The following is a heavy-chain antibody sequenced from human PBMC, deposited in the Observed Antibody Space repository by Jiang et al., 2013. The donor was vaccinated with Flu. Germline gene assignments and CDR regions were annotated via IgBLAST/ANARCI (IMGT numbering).Heavy chain of an antibody. CDR3: ARRGPQLFDY. D-gene: IGHD3-10*01. Sequence: GAEVKKPGDSVTVSCRASGDTLIADGFTWVRQAPGQGLEWMGWINVHNGRIDYAQKFQGRVTMTTDTSTRTGYMELRSLRSDDTAFYYCARRGPQLFDYWGQGTLVTVSS. CDR1: GDTLIADG. J-gene: IGHJ4*02. CDR2: INVHNGRI. V-gene: IGHV1-18*01.